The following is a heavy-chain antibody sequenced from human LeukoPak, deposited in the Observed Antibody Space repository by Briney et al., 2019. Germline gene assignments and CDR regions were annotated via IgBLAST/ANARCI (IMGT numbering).Heavy chain of an antibody. V-gene: IGHV3-74*01. CDR3: ARAYSSGWS. CDR1: GLTFRSYW. J-gene: IGHJ5*02. CDR2: IDTDGSTT. Sequence: PGGSLRLSCAASGLTFRSYWMHWVRQAPGKGLVWVSRIDTDGSTTTYADSVKGRFTISRDNAKDTLYLQMNSLRADDTAVYYCARAYSSGWSWGQGTLVTVSP. D-gene: IGHD6-19*01.